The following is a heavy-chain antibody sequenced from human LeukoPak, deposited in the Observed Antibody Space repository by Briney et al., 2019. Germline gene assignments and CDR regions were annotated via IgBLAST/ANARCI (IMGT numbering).Heavy chain of an antibody. CDR2: IKQDGDEK. Sequence: GGSLRLSCAASGFTFSSFWMSWVRQAPGKGLEWVANIKQDGDEKYYADSVKGRFTISRDNAKNSLYLETNSLRAEDTAVYYCAKNGGSWQYYFDYWGQGTLVTVSS. D-gene: IGHD1-26*01. CDR3: AKNGGSWQYYFDY. CDR1: GFTFSSFW. V-gene: IGHV3-7*01. J-gene: IGHJ4*02.